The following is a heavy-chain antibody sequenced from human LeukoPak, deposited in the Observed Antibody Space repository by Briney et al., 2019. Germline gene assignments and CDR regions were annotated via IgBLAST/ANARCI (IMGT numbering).Heavy chain of an antibody. Sequence: SETLSLTCSVSGGSISSYYWSWIRQPPEKGLEWIGYIHYSGSTSYNPSLKSRVTMSVDTSKKQFSLKVSSVTAADTAVYYCARGGSSWYADYWGQGTLVTVSS. D-gene: IGHD6-13*01. CDR2: IHYSGST. J-gene: IGHJ4*02. CDR1: GGSISSYY. CDR3: ARGGSSWYADY. V-gene: IGHV4-59*01.